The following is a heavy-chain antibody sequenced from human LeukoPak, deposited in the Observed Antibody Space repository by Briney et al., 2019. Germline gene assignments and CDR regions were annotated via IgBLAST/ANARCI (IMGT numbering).Heavy chain of an antibody. J-gene: IGHJ5*02. D-gene: IGHD3-22*01. CDR3: ARDYYDSSGYSRFDP. CDR1: GYTFTGYY. V-gene: IGHV1-2*02. Sequence: GSSVKVSCKAPGYTFTGYYMHWVRQAPGQGLEWMGWINPNSGGTDYAQKFQGRVTMTRDTSISTAYMEVSRLRSDDTAVYYCARDYYDSSGYSRFDPWGQGTLVTVSS. CDR2: INPNSGGT.